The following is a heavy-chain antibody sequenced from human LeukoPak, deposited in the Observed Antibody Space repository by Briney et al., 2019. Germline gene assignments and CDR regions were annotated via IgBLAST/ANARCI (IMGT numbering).Heavy chain of an antibody. D-gene: IGHD2-2*01. CDR1: GFTFSSYA. Sequence: PGGSLRLSCAASGFTFSSYAMSWVRQAPGKGLEWVANIKQDGSEKYYVDSVKGRFTISRDNAKNSLYLQMNSLRAEDTAVYYCAREGDCSSTSCYSHYYYGMDVWGQGTTVTVSS. CDR2: IKQDGSEK. CDR3: AREGDCSSTSCYSHYYYGMDV. J-gene: IGHJ6*02. V-gene: IGHV3-7*03.